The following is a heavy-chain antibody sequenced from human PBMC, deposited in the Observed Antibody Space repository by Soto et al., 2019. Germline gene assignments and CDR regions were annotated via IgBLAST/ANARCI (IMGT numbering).Heavy chain of an antibody. J-gene: IGHJ3*02. CDR3: AHSSSGRAFDI. Sequence: SWIRQPPGKGLEWIGYIYYSGSTYYNPSLKSRVTISVDTSKNQFSLKLSSVTAADTAVYYCAHSSSGRAFDIWGQGTMVTLSS. V-gene: IGHV4-30-4*08. D-gene: IGHD6-19*01. CDR2: IYYSGST.